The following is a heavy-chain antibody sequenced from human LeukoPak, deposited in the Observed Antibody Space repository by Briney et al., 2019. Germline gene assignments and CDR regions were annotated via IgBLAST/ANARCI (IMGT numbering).Heavy chain of an antibody. D-gene: IGHD3-22*01. CDR1: GYTFTDCA. J-gene: IGHJ6*02. V-gene: IGHV1-3*01. CDR2: INAGNGNT. CDR3: ARVAYYYDSAGLYLNYFYGMDV. Sequence: ASVKVSCKASGYTFTDCAIHWVRQAPGQRLEWMGWINAGNGNTKYSQKFQGRVTITRDTSASTAYMELSSLRSEDTAVYYCARVAYYYDSAGLYLNYFYGMDVWGQGTTVTVSS.